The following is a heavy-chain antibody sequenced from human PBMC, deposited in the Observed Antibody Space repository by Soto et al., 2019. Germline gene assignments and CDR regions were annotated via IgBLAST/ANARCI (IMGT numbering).Heavy chain of an antibody. Sequence: QLQLQESGPGLVKPSETLSLTCTVSGGSISSSSYYWGWIRQPPGKGLEWIGSIYYSGSTYYNPSLKGRVTISVDTSKNQFSLKLSSVTAADTAVYYCARLSGVNSGWFFFDYWGQGTLVTVSS. CDR2: IYYSGST. CDR3: ARLSGVNSGWFFFDY. CDR1: GGSISSSSYY. J-gene: IGHJ4*02. V-gene: IGHV4-39*01. D-gene: IGHD6-19*01.